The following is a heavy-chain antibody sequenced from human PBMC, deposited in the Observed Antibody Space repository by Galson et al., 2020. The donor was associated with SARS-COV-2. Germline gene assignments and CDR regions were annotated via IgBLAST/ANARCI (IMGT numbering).Heavy chain of an antibody. CDR3: ARGYSSGWRGYYYYGMDV. CDR2: ISAYNGNT. V-gene: IGHV1-18*01. D-gene: IGHD6-19*01. Sequence: ASVKVSCKASGYTFTSYGISWVRQAPGQGLEWMGWISAYNGNTNYAHKLQGRVTMTTDTSTSTAYMELRSLRSDDTAVYYCARGYSSGWRGYYYYGMDVWSQGTTVTVSS. J-gene: IGHJ6*02. CDR1: GYTFTSYG.